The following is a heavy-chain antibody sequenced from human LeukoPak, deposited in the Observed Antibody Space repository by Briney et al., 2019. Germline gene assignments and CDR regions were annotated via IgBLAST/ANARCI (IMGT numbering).Heavy chain of an antibody. D-gene: IGHD1-26*01. CDR1: GDSVSSNSAA. V-gene: IGHV6-1*01. CDR2: TYYRSKWYN. Sequence: SQTLSLTFAISGDSVSSNSAAWNWIRQSPSRGLEWLGRTYYRSKWYNDYAVSVKSRITISPDTSKNQFSLKLSSVTAADTAVYYCASGPLGGSYYPHFDYWGQGTLVTVSS. J-gene: IGHJ4*02. CDR3: ASGPLGGSYYPHFDY.